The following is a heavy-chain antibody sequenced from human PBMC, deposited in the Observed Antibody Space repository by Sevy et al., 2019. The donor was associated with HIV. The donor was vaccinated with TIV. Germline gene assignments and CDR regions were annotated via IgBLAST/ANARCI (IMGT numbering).Heavy chain of an antibody. D-gene: IGHD1-1*01. CDR2: IYSTGST. Sequence: SETLSLTCTVSGGSISNSYWTWIRQSPGKGLEWVGCIYSTGSTNFNPSLKNRLTMSVDKSTNQFSLNLASVTAADTAVYYCAKNRLLEIDVFNIWGQGTMVTVSS. J-gene: IGHJ3*02. CDR3: AKNRLLEIDVFNI. V-gene: IGHV4-4*07. CDR1: GGSISNSY.